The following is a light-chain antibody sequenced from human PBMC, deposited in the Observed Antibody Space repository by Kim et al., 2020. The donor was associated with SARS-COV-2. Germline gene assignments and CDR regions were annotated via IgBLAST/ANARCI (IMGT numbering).Light chain of an antibody. J-gene: IGLJ3*02. CDR2: DVT. CDR1: SSDVGKYNY. Sequence: GTSVTISCTGTSSDVGKYNYVSWYQQHPGKAPKLLIYDVTKRPSGVPDRFSGSKSGNTASLTVSGLQTEDESDYYCASYGGSNNLLFGGGTKVTVL. V-gene: IGLV2-8*01. CDR3: ASYGGSNNLL.